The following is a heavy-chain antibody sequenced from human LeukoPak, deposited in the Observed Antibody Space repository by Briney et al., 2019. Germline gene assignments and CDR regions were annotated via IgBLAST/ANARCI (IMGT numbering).Heavy chain of an antibody. CDR1: GGSISSCY. Sequence: PSETLSLTCTVSGGSISSCYWSWIRQPAGKGLEWIGRIYTSGSTNYNPSLKSRVTMSVDTSKNQFSLKLSSVTAADTAVYYCARILWFGEYYYYMDVWGKGTTVTISS. D-gene: IGHD3-10*01. CDR2: IYTSGST. V-gene: IGHV4-4*07. CDR3: ARILWFGEYYYYMDV. J-gene: IGHJ6*03.